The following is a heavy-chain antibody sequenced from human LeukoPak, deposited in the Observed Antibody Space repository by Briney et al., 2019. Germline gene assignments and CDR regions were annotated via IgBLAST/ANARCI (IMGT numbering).Heavy chain of an antibody. CDR3: AKDPSGSRYFDH. CDR2: LSGSGYNT. D-gene: IGHD3-10*01. V-gene: IGHV3-23*01. J-gene: IGHJ4*02. CDR1: GFTFSSHA. Sequence: GGSLRLSCAASGFTFSSHALSWVRQAPGKGLEWVSSLSGSGYNTYYSDSVKGRFTISRDNSKNTVYLQMNSLRAEDTAVYYCAKDPSGSRYFDHWAQGTLLTVSS.